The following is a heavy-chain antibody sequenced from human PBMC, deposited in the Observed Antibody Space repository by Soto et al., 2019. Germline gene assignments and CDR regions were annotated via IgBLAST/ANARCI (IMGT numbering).Heavy chain of an antibody. CDR1: EGTSIDLGYC. J-gene: IGHJ6*02. CDR3: ARVKAAARPHLDGMDV. D-gene: IGHD6-6*01. V-gene: IGHV4-31*02. Sequence: VAEGTSIDLGYCRICIKQHPGKGLEWIGYIYYSGSTYYNPSLKSRVTISVDTSKNQFSLKLSSVTAADTAVYYCARVKAAARPHLDGMDVGGQGIRASV. CDR2: IYYSGST.